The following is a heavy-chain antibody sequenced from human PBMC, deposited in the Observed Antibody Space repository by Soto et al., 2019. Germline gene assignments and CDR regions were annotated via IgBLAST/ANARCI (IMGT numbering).Heavy chain of an antibody. D-gene: IGHD6-13*01. CDR1: GYTFTSYD. Sequence: QVQLVQSGAEVKKPGASVKVSCKASGYTFTSYDINWVRQATGQGLEWMGWMNPNSGNTGYAQKFQGRVTMTRNTSISTAYMALSSLRSEDTAVYYCARERAAAGSNWFDPWGQGTLVTVSS. V-gene: IGHV1-8*01. CDR3: ARERAAAGSNWFDP. CDR2: MNPNSGNT. J-gene: IGHJ5*02.